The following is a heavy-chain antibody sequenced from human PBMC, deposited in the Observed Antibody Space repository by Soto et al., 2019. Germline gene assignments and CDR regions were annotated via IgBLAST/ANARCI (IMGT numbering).Heavy chain of an antibody. CDR1: GSTFSSYW. CDR3: ARAGIGIIAARPYYYYGMDV. V-gene: IGHV3-7*03. Sequence: PGGSLRLSCAASGSTFSSYWMSWVRQAPGKGLEWVANIKQDGSEKYYVDSVKGRFTISRDNAKNSLYLQMNSLRAEDTAVYYCARAGIGIIAARPYYYYGMDVWGQGTTVTVSS. CDR2: IKQDGSEK. J-gene: IGHJ6*02. D-gene: IGHD6-6*01.